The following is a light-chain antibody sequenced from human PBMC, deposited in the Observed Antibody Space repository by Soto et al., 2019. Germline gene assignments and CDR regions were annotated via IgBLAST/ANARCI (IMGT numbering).Light chain of an antibody. CDR1: SGVFRSHNL. J-gene: IGLJ2*01. V-gene: IGLV2-23*01. CDR2: EDT. CDR3: CSYAGSRNVV. Sequence: QSALTQPASLSGSPGQSITVSCTRTSGVFRSHNLVSWYQHHPDKAPKLVISEDTQRPSGVSDRFSGSRSGNTASLTISGLQAEDEADYYCCSYAGSRNVVFGGGTKVTVL.